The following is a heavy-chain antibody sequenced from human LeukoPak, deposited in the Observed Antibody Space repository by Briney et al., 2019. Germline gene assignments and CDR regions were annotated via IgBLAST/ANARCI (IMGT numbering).Heavy chain of an antibody. CDR3: ARDPGGSYPDY. Sequence: GGSLRLSCAASGFTFSSYAMSWVRQAPGKGLEWVSTISGSGGSTYYADSVKGRFTISRDNAKNSLYLQMNSLRAEDTAVYYCARDPGGSYPDYWGQGTLVTVSS. CDR2: ISGSGGST. CDR1: GFTFSSYA. J-gene: IGHJ4*02. V-gene: IGHV3-23*01. D-gene: IGHD1-26*01.